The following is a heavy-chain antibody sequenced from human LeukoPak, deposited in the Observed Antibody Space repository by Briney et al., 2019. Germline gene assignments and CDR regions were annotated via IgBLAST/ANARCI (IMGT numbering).Heavy chain of an antibody. CDR2: IPYDGSNK. Sequence: GGSLRLSCAASGFTFSSYAMHWVRQAPGKGLEWVAVIPYDGSNKYYADSVKGRFTISRDNSKNTLYLQMNSLRAEDTAVYYCARDLTPYYYYYGMDVWGQGTTVTVSS. D-gene: IGHD2-15*01. J-gene: IGHJ6*02. CDR1: GFTFSSYA. CDR3: ARDLTPYYYYYGMDV. V-gene: IGHV3-30-3*01.